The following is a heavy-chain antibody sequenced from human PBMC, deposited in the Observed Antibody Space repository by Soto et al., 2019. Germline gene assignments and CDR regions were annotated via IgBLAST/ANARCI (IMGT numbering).Heavy chain of an antibody. V-gene: IGHV4-30-4*01. J-gene: IGHJ6*02. CDR2: IFYSGST. CDR1: GGSISSGDYY. Sequence: SETLSLTCTVSGGSISSGDYYWSWIRQPPGKGLEWIGYIFYSGSTYYNPSLKSRVTISVDTSKNQFSLKLSSVTAADTAVYYCARAQDGGLDRFYSYAMDVWGHGTTVTVSS. D-gene: IGHD2-15*01. CDR3: ARAQDGGLDRFYSYAMDV.